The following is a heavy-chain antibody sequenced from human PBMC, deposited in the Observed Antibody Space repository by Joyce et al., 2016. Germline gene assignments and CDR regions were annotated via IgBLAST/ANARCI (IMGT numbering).Heavy chain of an antibody. Sequence: QAQLVQSGAEVKKPGSSVKVSCKASGDIFRNYAISWVRQVPGQGLEWMGGITASFGTTDYAQKFQGRVTIAADKSTTTVYMELSSLRYEDTAVYYCARGLGYHYFGSGSYYQFWGQGTLVTVSS. CDR2: ITASFGTT. V-gene: IGHV1-69*06. J-gene: IGHJ4*02. D-gene: IGHD3-10*01. CDR1: GDIFRNYA. CDR3: ARGLGYHYFGSGSYYQF.